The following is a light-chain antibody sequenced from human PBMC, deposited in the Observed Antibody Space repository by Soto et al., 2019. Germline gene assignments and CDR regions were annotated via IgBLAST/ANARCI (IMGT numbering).Light chain of an antibody. CDR1: QAIRNN. V-gene: IGKV1-27*01. CDR2: SAY. CDR3: QKCDAAPFT. J-gene: IGKJ3*01. Sequence: DFQMTQSPSFLSASVGDRVTITCRASQAIRNNLAWYQQKPGKLPHLLIYSAYTLHSGVPSRFSGSGSGTEFILTISSLQPEDVGTYYCQKCDAAPFTFGPGTTVDIK.